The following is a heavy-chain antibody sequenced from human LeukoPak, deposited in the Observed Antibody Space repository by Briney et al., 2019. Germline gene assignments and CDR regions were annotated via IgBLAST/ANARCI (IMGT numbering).Heavy chain of an antibody. CDR1: GFTFSSYV. J-gene: IGHJ6*03. Sequence: GGSLRLSCAASGFTFSSYVMHWVRQAPGKGLEWVAFIRYDGSNKYYADSVRGRFTISRDNSKTTLFLQMNSLRAEDTAVYYCAKEGGSQNYYYYHMDVWGKGTTVTVSS. D-gene: IGHD1-26*01. CDR3: AKEGGSQNYYYYHMDV. CDR2: IRYDGSNK. V-gene: IGHV3-30*02.